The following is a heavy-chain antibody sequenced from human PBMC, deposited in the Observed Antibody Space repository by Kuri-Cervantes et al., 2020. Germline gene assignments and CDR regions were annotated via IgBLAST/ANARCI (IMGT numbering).Heavy chain of an antibody. V-gene: IGHV3-9*01. D-gene: IGHD3-16*01. J-gene: IGHJ5*02. CDR3: VKDRMGYSDSPGSLLDL. Sequence: GGSLRLSCAASGFTFSSYWMHWVRQAPGKGLEWVSVISWDSDRLVYADSVKGRFTISRDNAKSSLFLQMNSLRPEDTALYFCVKDRMGYSDSPGSLLDLWGQGTLVTVSS. CDR2: ISWDSDRL. CDR1: GFTFSSYW.